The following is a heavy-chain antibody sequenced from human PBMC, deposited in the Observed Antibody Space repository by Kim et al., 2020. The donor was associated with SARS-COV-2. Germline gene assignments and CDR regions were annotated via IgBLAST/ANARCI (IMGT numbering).Heavy chain of an antibody. V-gene: IGHV3-49*03. J-gene: IGHJ6*02. D-gene: IGHD3-10*01. CDR2: IRSKAYGGTT. CDR1: GFTFGDYA. CDR3: TRDSDYYGSGSYYYYYYGMDV. Sequence: GGSLRLSCTASGFTFGDYAMSWFRQAPGKGLEWVGFIRSKAYGGTTEYAASVKGRFTISRDDSKSIAYLQMNSLKTEDTAVYYCTRDSDYYGSGSYYYYYYGMDVWGQGTTVTVSS.